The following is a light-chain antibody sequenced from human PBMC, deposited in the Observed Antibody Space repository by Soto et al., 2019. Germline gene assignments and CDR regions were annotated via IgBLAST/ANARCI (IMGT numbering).Light chain of an antibody. CDR1: QSVSSSY. CDR2: GAS. CDR3: QQYGSSPGWT. V-gene: IGKV3-20*01. Sequence: EIVLTQSPGTLSLSPGERATLSCRASQSVSSSYLAWYQQKPGQAPRLLIYGASSRATGIPDRFSGSGSGTDFTLTISRLEPEDFAVYYCQQYGSSPGWTFGQGAQVAIK. J-gene: IGKJ1*01.